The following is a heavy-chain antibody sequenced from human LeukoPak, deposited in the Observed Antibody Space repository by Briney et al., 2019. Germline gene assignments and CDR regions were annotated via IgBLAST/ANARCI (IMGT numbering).Heavy chain of an antibody. J-gene: IGHJ6*03. CDR1: GYTFTSYD. CDR3: ARGRTYSSSWYGFMNYYYYYYMDV. V-gene: IGHV1-8*03. D-gene: IGHD6-13*01. Sequence: GASVKVSCKASGYTFTSYDINWVRQATGQGLEWMGWMNPNSGNTGYAQKFQGRVTITRNTSISTAYMELSSLRSEDTAVYYCARGRTYSSSWYGFMNYYYYYYMDVWGKGTTVTISS. CDR2: MNPNSGNT.